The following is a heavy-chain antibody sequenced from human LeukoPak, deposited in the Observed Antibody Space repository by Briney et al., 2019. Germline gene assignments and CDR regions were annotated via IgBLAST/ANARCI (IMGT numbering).Heavy chain of an antibody. D-gene: IGHD2/OR15-2a*01. V-gene: IGHV3-23*01. J-gene: IGHJ6*03. CDR2: ISGSGVNT. CDR3: AKNIRQMGNYYYYMDV. CDR1: GFTFTNYA. Sequence: PGGSLRLSCAASGFTFTNYAMSWVRQAPGKGLEWVSSISGSGVNTFYPDSMKGRVTISRDNSKNTLYLQINSLRVEDTAIYYCAKNIRQMGNYYYYMDVWGKGTTVTVSS.